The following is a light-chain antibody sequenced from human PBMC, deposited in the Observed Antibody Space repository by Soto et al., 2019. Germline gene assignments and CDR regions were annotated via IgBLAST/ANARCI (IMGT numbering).Light chain of an antibody. V-gene: IGLV2-14*01. J-gene: IGLJ2*01. CDR3: SSYTDSSTVV. CDR1: SSDVGGYTY. Sequence: QSVLTQPASVSGSPGQSITISCTGTSSDVGGYTYVSWYQHYRDKAPKLMIYEVSNRPSGVSNRFSGSKSANTASLTISGLQADDEADYYCSSYTDSSTVVFGGGTKLTVL. CDR2: EVS.